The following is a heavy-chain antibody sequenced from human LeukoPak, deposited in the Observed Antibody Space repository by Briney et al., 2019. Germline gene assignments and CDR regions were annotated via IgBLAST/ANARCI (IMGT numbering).Heavy chain of an antibody. J-gene: IGHJ3*02. Sequence: ASVKVSCKAPGYTFTGYYMHWVRQAPGQGLEWMGRINPNSGGTNYVQKFQGRVTMTRDTSISTAYMELSRLRSDDTAVYYCARAGVWDYSDSSGYHNGAFDIWGQGTMVTVSS. D-gene: IGHD3-22*01. CDR3: ARAGVWDYSDSSGYHNGAFDI. V-gene: IGHV1-2*02. CDR2: INPNSGGT. CDR1: GYTFTGYY.